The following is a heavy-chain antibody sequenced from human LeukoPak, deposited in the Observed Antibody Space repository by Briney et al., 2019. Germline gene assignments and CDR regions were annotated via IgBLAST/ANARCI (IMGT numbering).Heavy chain of an antibody. V-gene: IGHV4-59*01. CDR2: IYYSGST. CDR1: GGSISSYY. Sequence: SETLSLTCTVSGGSISSYYWSWIRQPPGKGLEWIGYIYYSGSTNYNPSLKSRVTISVGTSKNQFSLKLSSVTAADTAVYYCAREVKLGKAYYGMDVWGQGTTVTVSS. J-gene: IGHJ6*02. D-gene: IGHD7-27*01. CDR3: AREVKLGKAYYGMDV.